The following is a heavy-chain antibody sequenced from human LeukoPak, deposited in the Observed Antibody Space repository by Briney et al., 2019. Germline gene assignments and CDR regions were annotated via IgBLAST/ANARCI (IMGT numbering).Heavy chain of an antibody. Sequence: SETLSLTCTVSGGSISSYYWSWIRQPPAKGLEWIGYIYYSGSTNYNPSLKSRVTISVDTSKNQFSLKLSSVTAADTAVYYCARPKVGATYAFDIWGQGTMVTVSS. CDR2: IYYSGST. CDR1: GGSISSYY. V-gene: IGHV4-59*08. J-gene: IGHJ3*02. CDR3: ARPKVGATYAFDI. D-gene: IGHD1-26*01.